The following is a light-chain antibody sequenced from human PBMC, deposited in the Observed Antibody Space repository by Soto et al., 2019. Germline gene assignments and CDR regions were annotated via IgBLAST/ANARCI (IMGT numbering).Light chain of an antibody. J-gene: IGLJ2*01. CDR2: QNN. Sequence: YELTQSPSVSVSPGQTASISCSGDKLGHKYVCWYQQKPGQSPVLVIYQNNRRPSGIPERFSGSNSGNTATLTISGTQAMDEADYSCQAWDSNTAVFGGGTKVTVL. V-gene: IGLV3-1*01. CDR3: QAWDSNTAV. CDR1: KLGHKY.